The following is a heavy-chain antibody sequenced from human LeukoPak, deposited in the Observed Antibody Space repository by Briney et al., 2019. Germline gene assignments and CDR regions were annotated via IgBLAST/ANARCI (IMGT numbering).Heavy chain of an antibody. CDR1: GGSFSGYY. J-gene: IGHJ3*02. CDR2: INHSGST. CDR3: ARGWRYYDSSGYYHDAFDI. Sequence: SETLSLTCAVYGGSFSGYYWSWIRQPPGKGLEWIGEINHSGSTNYNLSLKSRVTISVDTSKNQFSLKLSSVTAADTAVYYCARGWRYYDSSGYYHDAFDIWGQGTMVTVSS. V-gene: IGHV4-34*01. D-gene: IGHD3-22*01.